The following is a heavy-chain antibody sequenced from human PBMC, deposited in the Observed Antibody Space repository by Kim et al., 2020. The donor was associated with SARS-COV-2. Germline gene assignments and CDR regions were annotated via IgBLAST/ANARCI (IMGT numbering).Heavy chain of an antibody. Sequence: ASVKVSCKASGYTFPSYGISWVRQAPGQGLEWMGWISAYNGNTHYAQKLQGRVTMTTDTSTSTAYMELRSLRSDDTAVYYCARGGLGRYCSSTSCLGEGPIDYWGQGTLVTVSS. CDR3: ARGGLGRYCSSTSCLGEGPIDY. V-gene: IGHV1-18*04. CDR1: GYTFPSYG. J-gene: IGHJ4*02. CDR2: ISAYNGNT. D-gene: IGHD2-2*01.